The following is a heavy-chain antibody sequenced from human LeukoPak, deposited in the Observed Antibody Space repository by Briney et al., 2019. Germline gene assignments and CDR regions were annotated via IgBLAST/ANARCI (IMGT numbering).Heavy chain of an antibody. V-gene: IGHV4-61*02. J-gene: IGHJ6*03. CDR2: IYTSGST. CDR3: ARDDVVVTDYYYYYMDV. D-gene: IGHD4-23*01. Sequence: SETLSLTCTVSGGSISSGSYYWSWIRQPAGKGLEWIGRIYTSGSTNYNPSLKSRVTISVDTSKIQFSLKLSSVTAADTAVYYCARDDVVVTDYYYYYMDVWGKGTTVTVSS. CDR1: GGSISSGSYY.